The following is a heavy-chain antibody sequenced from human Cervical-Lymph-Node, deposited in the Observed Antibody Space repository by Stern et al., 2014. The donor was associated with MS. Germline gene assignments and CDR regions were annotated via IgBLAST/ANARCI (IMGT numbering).Heavy chain of an antibody. Sequence: QLVQSGAEVKKPGESLKISCTGSGYSFTSYWIAWVRHMPGKGLEWMGIVDPGDSDTRYSPSFQGQVSISADKSTSTAYLQWSSLKASDTAMYYCARTRYSSSWYTFDPGGQGTLVTVAS. CDR3: ARTRYSSSWYTFDP. D-gene: IGHD6-13*01. CDR1: GYSFTSYW. J-gene: IGHJ5*02. V-gene: IGHV5-51*03. CDR2: VDPGDSDT.